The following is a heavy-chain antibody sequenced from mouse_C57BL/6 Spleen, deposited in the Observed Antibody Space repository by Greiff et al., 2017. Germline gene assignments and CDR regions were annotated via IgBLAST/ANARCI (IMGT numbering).Heavy chain of an antibody. V-gene: IGHV5-9-1*02. CDR3: TRDEGNDYYAMDY. Sequence: EVQVVESGEGLVKPGGSLKLSCAASGFTFSSYAMSWVRQTPEKRLEWVAYISSGGDYTYYADAVKGRFTISRDNARNTLYLQMSSLKSEDTAMYYCTRDEGNDYYAMDYWGQGTSVTVSS. J-gene: IGHJ4*01. CDR2: ISSGGDYT. CDR1: GFTFSSYA. D-gene: IGHD2-1*01.